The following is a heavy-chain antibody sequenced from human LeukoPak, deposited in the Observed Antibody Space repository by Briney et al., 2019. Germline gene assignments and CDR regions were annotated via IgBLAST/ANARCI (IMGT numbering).Heavy chain of an antibody. CDR3: ARSNYGDRGWNYFDY. D-gene: IGHD4-17*01. CDR2: IYSGGST. Sequence: GGSLRLSCAASGFTVSSHYMNWVRQAPGKGLEWVSVIYSGGSTYYADCVKGRFTISRDISKNTLYVQMNSLRAEDTAVYYCARSNYGDRGWNYFDYWGQGTLVTVSS. CDR1: GFTVSSHY. J-gene: IGHJ4*02. V-gene: IGHV3-53*01.